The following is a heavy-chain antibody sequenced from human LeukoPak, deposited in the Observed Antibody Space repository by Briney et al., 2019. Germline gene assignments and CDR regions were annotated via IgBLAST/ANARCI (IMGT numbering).Heavy chain of an antibody. CDR2: ISSSSSTI. CDR1: GFTFSSYS. V-gene: IGHV3-48*01. Sequence: GGSLRLSCAASGFTFSSYSMNWVRQAPGKGLEWASYISSSSSTIYYADSVKGRFTISRDNAKNSLYLQMNSLRAEDTAVYYCASLLPVTTGDNWFDPWGQGTLVTVSS. D-gene: IGHD1-1*01. CDR3: ASLLPVTTGDNWFDP. J-gene: IGHJ5*02.